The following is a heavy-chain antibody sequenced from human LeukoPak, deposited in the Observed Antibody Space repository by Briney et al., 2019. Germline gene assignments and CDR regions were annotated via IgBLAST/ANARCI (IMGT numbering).Heavy chain of an antibody. J-gene: IGHJ6*02. D-gene: IGHD6-13*01. V-gene: IGHV1-18*01. CDR3: ARAPEYGSSWYGAYYYYYGLDV. CDR1: GYTFTSYG. CDR2: ISAYNGNT. Sequence: ASVKVSCKASGYTFTSYGISWVRQAPGQGLEWMGWISAYNGNTNYAQKLQGRVTMTTDTSTSTAYMELRSLRSDDTAVFYCARAPEYGSSWYGAYYYYYGLDVWGQGTTVTVSS.